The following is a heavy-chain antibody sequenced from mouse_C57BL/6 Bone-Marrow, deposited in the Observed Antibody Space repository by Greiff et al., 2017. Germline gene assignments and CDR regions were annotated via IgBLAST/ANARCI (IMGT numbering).Heavy chain of an antibody. Sequence: VQLQQSGPGLVAPSQSLSITCTVSGFSLTSYGVDWVRQPPGKGLEWLGVILGGGSTNYNSALMSRLSISKDNSKSQVFLKMSSLQTEDTAMYYSAKSESMDAMAYWGQGTSVTVSA. CDR3: AKSESMDAMAY. CDR1: GFSLTSYG. J-gene: IGHJ3*01. CDR2: ILGGGST. V-gene: IGHV2-9*01.